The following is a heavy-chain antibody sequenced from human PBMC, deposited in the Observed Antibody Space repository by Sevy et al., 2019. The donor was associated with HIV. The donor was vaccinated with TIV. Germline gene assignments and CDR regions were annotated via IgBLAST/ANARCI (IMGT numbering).Heavy chain of an antibody. D-gene: IGHD3-16*01. CDR2: ISYDGSAK. CDR1: GFSFNTHA. CDR3: AREGGHTNAWTPGKY. J-gene: IGHJ4*02. V-gene: IGHV3-30-3*01. Sequence: GGCLRLSWAASGFSFNTHAMHWVRQAPGKGLDWVALISYDGSAKYYADSVKGRFTVSRDDSKNTLYLQMNSLRPEDSAVYYCAREGGHTNAWTPGKYWGQGTQVTVSS.